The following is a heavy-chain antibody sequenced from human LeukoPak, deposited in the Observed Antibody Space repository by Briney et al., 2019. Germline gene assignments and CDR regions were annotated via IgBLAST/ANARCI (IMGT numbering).Heavy chain of an antibody. Sequence: ASVNISSKASGYTFNRNGISWVRQAPGQGLEWMGWISGYSTNTKYAQKVQARITMTSDASSSTVYLELTSLTSDDTAVYYCAKAGRGTYYSFDYWGQGTLVTVSS. CDR1: GYTFNRNG. V-gene: IGHV1-18*01. J-gene: IGHJ4*02. D-gene: IGHD1-26*01. CDR2: ISGYSTNT. CDR3: AKAGRGTYYSFDY.